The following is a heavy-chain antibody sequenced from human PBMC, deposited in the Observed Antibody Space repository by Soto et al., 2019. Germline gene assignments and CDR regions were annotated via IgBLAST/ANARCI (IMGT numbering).Heavy chain of an antibody. Sequence: QVQLQESVPGLVKPSQTLSLTCTVSGGSISRGGYYWSWIRQHPGKGLEWIGYIYYSGGTYYNPSLKSRVTISVDTAENQFSLRLSSVTAADPAVYYCARKDSGYADYMDVWGKGTTVTVSS. CDR2: IYYSGGT. CDR1: GGSISRGGYY. CDR3: ARKDSGYADYMDV. V-gene: IGHV4-31*03. D-gene: IGHD5-12*01. J-gene: IGHJ6*03.